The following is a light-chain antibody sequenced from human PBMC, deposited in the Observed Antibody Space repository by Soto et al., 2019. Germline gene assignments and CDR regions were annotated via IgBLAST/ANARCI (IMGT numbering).Light chain of an antibody. V-gene: IGLV2-14*01. Sequence: QSALTQPASVSGSPGQSITISCTGTSSDIGGYNFVSWYQQHPGKAPKLLIHEISNRPSGVSNRFSGSKSGNTASLTISGLQAEDEADYYCSSDTTTSTLVFGGGTKVTVL. CDR2: EIS. CDR3: SSDTTTSTLV. J-gene: IGLJ2*01. CDR1: SSDIGGYNF.